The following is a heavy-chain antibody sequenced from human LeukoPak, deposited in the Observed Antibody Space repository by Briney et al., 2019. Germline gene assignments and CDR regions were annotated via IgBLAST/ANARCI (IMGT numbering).Heavy chain of an antibody. D-gene: IGHD3-10*01. V-gene: IGHV4-59*13. CDR3: ARSGSGSHLTPNFDY. Sequence: SETLSLTCTVSGASISGYYWNWIRQPPGKGLEWIEYISYSGSGTYNPSLKSRVTISVDTSNNHFSLKLTSVTAADTAVYYCARSGSGSHLTPNFDYWGQGTLVTVSS. CDR1: GASISGYY. CDR2: ISYSGSG. J-gene: IGHJ4*02.